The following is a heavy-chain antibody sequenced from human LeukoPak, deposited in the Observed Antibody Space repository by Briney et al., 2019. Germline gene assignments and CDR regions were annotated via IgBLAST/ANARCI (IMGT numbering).Heavy chain of an antibody. CDR2: ISYDGSNK. CDR3: AKDLAVADTLSLYYYYYGMDV. CDR1: GFTFSSYG. Sequence: GGSLRLSCAASGFTFSSYGMHWVRQAPGKGLEWVAVISYDGSNKYYADSVEGRFTISRDNSKNTLYLQMNSLRAEDTAVYYCAKDLAVADTLSLYYYYYGMDVWGKGTTVTVSS. D-gene: IGHD6-19*01. V-gene: IGHV3-30*18. J-gene: IGHJ6*04.